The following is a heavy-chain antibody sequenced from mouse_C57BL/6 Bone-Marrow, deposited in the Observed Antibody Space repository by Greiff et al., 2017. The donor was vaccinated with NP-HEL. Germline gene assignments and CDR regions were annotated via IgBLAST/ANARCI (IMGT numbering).Heavy chain of an antibody. Sequence: QVQLQQPGAELVKPGASVKLSCTASGFTFTSYLMHWVQQRPGRGLEWIGRIDPNSGGTKYNEKFKSKATLTVDKPSSTAYMQLNSLTSEDSAVYYCARHYYGSSSFDYWGQGTTLTVSS. CDR1: GFTFTSYL. CDR2: IDPNSGGT. J-gene: IGHJ2*01. D-gene: IGHD1-1*01. V-gene: IGHV1-72*01. CDR3: ARHYYGSSSFDY.